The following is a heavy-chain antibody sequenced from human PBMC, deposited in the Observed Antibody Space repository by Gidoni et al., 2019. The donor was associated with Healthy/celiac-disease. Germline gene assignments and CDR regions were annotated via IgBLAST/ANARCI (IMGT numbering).Heavy chain of an antibody. Sequence: QVQLVQSGAEVKKPGSSVKVSCKASGGTFSSSAISWVRQAPGQGLEWMGGIIPIFGTANYAQKFQGRVTITADESTSTAYMELSSLRSEDTAVYYCARGDCSGGSCYPGYYGMDVWGQGTTVTVSS. CDR1: GGTFSSSA. D-gene: IGHD2-15*01. J-gene: IGHJ6*02. CDR2: IIPIFGTA. V-gene: IGHV1-69*01. CDR3: ARGDCSGGSCYPGYYGMDV.